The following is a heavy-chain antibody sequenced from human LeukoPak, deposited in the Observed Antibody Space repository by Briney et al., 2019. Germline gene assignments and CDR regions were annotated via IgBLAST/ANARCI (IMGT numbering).Heavy chain of an antibody. CDR1: GGPIRNSY. CDR2: IHGTLGST. J-gene: IGHJ3*02. CDR3: ARIFDRDI. V-gene: IGHV4-4*07. Sequence: PSETLSLTCTVFGGPIRNSYWSWVRHSAGTGMQWIGRIHGTLGSTNHNPSLKSRVVMSLDTSSNQFSLRLSAMSAADTATYYCARIFDRDIWGQGTLVTVSP. D-gene: IGHD3-3*01.